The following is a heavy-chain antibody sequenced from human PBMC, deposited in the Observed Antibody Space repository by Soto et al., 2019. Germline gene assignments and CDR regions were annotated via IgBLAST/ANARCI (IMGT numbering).Heavy chain of an antibody. Sequence: QVLLQQWGAGRLKPSETLSLTFAVYGGSFIDYSWGWIRQSPGTGLEWFGEINHSGSANYNPSLKSRVTISVDTSKNQFSLKLYSVTAADAAVYYCARVSDYWSQGTLVTVSS. J-gene: IGHJ4*02. CDR1: GGSFIDYS. V-gene: IGHV4-34*01. CDR2: INHSGSA. CDR3: ARVSDY.